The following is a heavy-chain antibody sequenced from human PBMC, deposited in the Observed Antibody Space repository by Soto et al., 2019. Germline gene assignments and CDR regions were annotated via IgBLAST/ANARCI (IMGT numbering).Heavy chain of an antibody. Sequence: SGEGSRATVEGCGDQWVRSSSGKGLEWVGRIRSKANSYATAYAASVKGRFTISRDDSKNTAYLQMNSLKTEDTAVYYCIYSYDLKYY. D-gene: IGHD3-16*01. CDR1: RATVEGCG. J-gene: IGHJ6*01. CDR3: IYSYDLKYY. V-gene: IGHV3-73*01. CDR2: IRSKANSYAT.